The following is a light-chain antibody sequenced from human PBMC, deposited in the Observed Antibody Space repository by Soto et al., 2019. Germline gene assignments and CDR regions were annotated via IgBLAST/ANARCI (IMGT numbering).Light chain of an antibody. Sequence: QMSQSPSSLSASVGEKIIITCRASRDVGSDVSWYQQKPGQAPNLLIYAASNLYTGVPSRFSGSRSGTEFTLTISSLQPEDFAVYYCQQHGSSPITFGQGIRLEI. CDR2: AAS. V-gene: IGKV1-17*01. CDR3: QQHGSSPIT. CDR1: RDVGSD. J-gene: IGKJ5*01.